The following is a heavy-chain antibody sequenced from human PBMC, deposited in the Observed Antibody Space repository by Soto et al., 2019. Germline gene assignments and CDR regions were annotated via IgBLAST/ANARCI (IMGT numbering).Heavy chain of an antibody. V-gene: IGHV4-31*03. CDR3: ARGSNYDSAFDY. D-gene: IGHD3-22*01. CDR1: GGSISSGGYY. CDR2: IYYSGST. Sequence: SETLSLTCTVSGGSISSGGYYWSWIRQHPGKGLEWIGYIYYSGSTYYNPSLKSRVTISVDTSKNQFSLKLSSVTAADTAVYYCARGSNYDSAFDYWGQGTLVTVS. J-gene: IGHJ4*02.